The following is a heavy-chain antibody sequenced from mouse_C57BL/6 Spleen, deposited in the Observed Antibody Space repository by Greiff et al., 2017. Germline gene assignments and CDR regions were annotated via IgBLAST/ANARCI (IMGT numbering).Heavy chain of an antibody. CDR3: ARDSLAY. CDR2: ISDGGSYT. D-gene: IGHD6-2*01. Sequence: EVQLVESGGGLVKPGGSLKLSCAASGFTFSSYAMSWVRQTPEKRLEWVATISDGGSYTYYPDNVKGRFTISRDNAKNNLYLQMSHLKSEDTAMYYCARDSLAYWGQGTLVTVSA. J-gene: IGHJ3*01. CDR1: GFTFSSYA. V-gene: IGHV5-4*01.